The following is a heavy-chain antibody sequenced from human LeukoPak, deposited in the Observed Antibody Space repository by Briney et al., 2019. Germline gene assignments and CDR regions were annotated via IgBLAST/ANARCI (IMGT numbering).Heavy chain of an antibody. Sequence: PSETLSLTCTVSGGSITSGGYYWSWIRQHPGKGLGWIGYIYYTGSTYYNPSLKSRVTISVDTSENQFSLKLSSVTAADTAVYYCARDSSGYYKLDYWGQGALVTVSS. D-gene: IGHD3-22*01. V-gene: IGHV4-31*03. CDR3: ARDSSGYYKLDY. J-gene: IGHJ4*02. CDR1: GGSITSGGYY. CDR2: IYYTGST.